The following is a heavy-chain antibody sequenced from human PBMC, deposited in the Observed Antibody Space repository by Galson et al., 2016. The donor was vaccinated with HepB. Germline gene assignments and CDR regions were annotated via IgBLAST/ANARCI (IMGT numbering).Heavy chain of an antibody. Sequence: SLRLSCAASGFRLRTYDMHWVRQAPGKGLEGVAVISNDGKNEFYADSVKGRFTISRDISKNTVYLQMNSLSNEDTAVYYCAKDLVAGAVDDGMDVWGQGTTVTVSS. CDR2: ISNDGKNE. J-gene: IGHJ6*02. D-gene: IGHD6-19*01. CDR3: AKDLVAGAVDDGMDV. CDR1: GFRLRTYD. V-gene: IGHV3-30*18.